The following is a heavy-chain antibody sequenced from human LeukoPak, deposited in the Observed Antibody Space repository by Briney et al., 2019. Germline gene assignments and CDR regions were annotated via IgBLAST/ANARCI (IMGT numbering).Heavy chain of an antibody. V-gene: IGHV3-30-3*01. Sequence: GGSLRLSCAASGFTFSSYAMHWVRQAPGKGLEWVAVISYDGSNKYYADSVKGRFTISRDNSKNTLYLQMNSLRAEDTAVYYCARDRAMVRGVRGSEYFQHWGQGTLVTVSS. CDR3: ARDRAMVRGVRGSEYFQH. CDR2: ISYDGSNK. J-gene: IGHJ1*01. CDR1: GFTFSSYA. D-gene: IGHD3-10*01.